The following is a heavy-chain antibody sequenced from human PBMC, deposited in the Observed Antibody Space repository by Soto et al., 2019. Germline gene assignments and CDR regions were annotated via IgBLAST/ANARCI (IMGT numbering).Heavy chain of an antibody. J-gene: IGHJ4*02. CDR1: GFTFSGYW. CDR3: VRVPNGGYTVDY. Sequence: EVQLVESGGGLVQPGGSLRLSCAASGFTFSGYWMHWVRQAPGKGLVWVSRINPDGTTTTYADSVKGRFTISRDNAKNTVYLQMNRPRAEDTAVYYCVRVPNGGYTVDYWGQGTLVTVSS. D-gene: IGHD5-12*01. V-gene: IGHV3-74*01. CDR2: INPDGTTT.